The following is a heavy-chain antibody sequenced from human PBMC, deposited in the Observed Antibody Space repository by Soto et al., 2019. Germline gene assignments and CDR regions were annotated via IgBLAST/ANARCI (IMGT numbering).Heavy chain of an antibody. V-gene: IGHV4-39*01. J-gene: IGHJ6*02. CDR1: GGSISSSSYY. CDR3: ARQWDMGGLEWLFRRRYYYYGMDV. D-gene: IGHD3-3*01. Sequence: QLQLQESGPGLVKPSETLSLTCTVSGGSISSSSYYWGWIRQPPGKGLEWIGSIYYSGSTYYNPSLKSRVTISVDTSKNQFSLKLSSVTAADTAVYYCARQWDMGGLEWLFRRRYYYYGMDVWGQGTTVTVSS. CDR2: IYYSGST.